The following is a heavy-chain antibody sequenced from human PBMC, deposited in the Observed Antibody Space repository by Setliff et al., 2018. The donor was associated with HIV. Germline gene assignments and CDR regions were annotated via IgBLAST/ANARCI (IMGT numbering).Heavy chain of an antibody. CDR2: IGGSGVSGGGGTT. CDR1: GFTFKTYA. D-gene: IGHD6-19*01. Sequence: GSLRLSCAASGFTFKTYAMSWVRQAPGKGLEWVSAIGGSGVSGGGGTTYYADSVKGRFTISRDNSKDTVYLQMNSLRAEDTAVYYCARDPGSGWYSPIYYYYGMDVWGQGTTVTVSS. CDR3: ARDPGSGWYSPIYYYYGMDV. J-gene: IGHJ6*02. V-gene: IGHV3-23*01.